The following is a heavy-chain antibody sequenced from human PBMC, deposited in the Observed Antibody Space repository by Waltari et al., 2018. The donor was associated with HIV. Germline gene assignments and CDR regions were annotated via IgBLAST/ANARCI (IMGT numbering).Heavy chain of an antibody. CDR2: ISATDSST. D-gene: IGHD2-21*01. CDR1: GFPFNTSG. V-gene: IGHV3-21*02. CDR3: AREALVATGPLDL. J-gene: IGHJ4*02. Sequence: KLLEVGGGLVQPGGSLRVSCVTSGFPFNTSGMTWVRQTSGRGLEWISSISATDSSTHYADSVQGRFSISRDNLKKEVYLQMDSLRGDDTGIYFCAREALVATGPLDLWGQGVLVTVAS.